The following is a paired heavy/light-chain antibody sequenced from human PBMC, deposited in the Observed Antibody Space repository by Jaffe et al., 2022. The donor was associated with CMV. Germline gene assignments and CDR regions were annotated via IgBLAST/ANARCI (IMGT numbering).Heavy chain of an antibody. Sequence: QVQLLQSGTEVKKPGSSVKVSCKASGGTFNNYAFSWVRQAPGQGPEWMGGIIPVFGTTKYAQKFQGRVNITADESTTTIYMEVSSLSSDDTAVFYCTRGKWSSNYAMDVWGQGTTVIVSS. J-gene: IGHJ6*02. CDR3: TRGKWSSNYAMDV. D-gene: IGHD2-15*01. V-gene: IGHV1-69*01. CDR2: IIPVFGTT. CDR1: GGTFNNYA.
Light chain of an antibody. Sequence: EIVLTQSPATLSLSPGERATLSCRASQSVDTYLVWFQQKPGQAPRPLIFDASNRATGIPARFSGSGSGTDFTLTISSLEPEDFAVYYCQQRSTWPTFGGGTKIEMK. J-gene: IGKJ4*01. CDR2: DAS. CDR3: QQRSTWPT. V-gene: IGKV3-11*01. CDR1: QSVDTY.